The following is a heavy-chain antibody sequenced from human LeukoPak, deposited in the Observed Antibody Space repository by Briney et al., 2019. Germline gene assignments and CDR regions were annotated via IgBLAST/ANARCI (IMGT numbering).Heavy chain of an antibody. D-gene: IGHD1-26*01. CDR1: GGSITSSHY. V-gene: IGHV4-38-2*02. Sequence: SETLSLTCTVSGGSITSSHYWGWIRQPPGKGLEWIGSIHHTGSTSYNSSLKSRIKVSMDTSKNQFSLNLSSVTAADTAVYYCARIVGATFDYWGQGTLVTVSS. CDR3: ARIVGATFDY. J-gene: IGHJ4*02. CDR2: IHHTGST.